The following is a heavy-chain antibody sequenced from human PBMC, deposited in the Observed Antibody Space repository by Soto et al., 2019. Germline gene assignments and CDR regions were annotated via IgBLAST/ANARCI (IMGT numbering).Heavy chain of an antibody. CDR3: MTTNVAYSYASAY. V-gene: IGHV4-31*11. J-gene: IGHJ4*02. Sequence: QVQLQESGTGLVKPSQTLSLSCAVSGDSINNDDHFWTWIRQKPGQGLEWIGYIFYSGATYYNPSLKARVTISIDKSRKYFSRDLSSLTAADTAVYDCMTTNVAYSYASAYWVQGTLVTVSS. CDR2: IFYSGAT. CDR1: GDSINNDDHF. D-gene: IGHD3-10*01.